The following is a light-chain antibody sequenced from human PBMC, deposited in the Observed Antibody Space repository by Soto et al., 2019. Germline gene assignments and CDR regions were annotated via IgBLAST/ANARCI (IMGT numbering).Light chain of an antibody. CDR3: CSYAGSYTYV. CDR2: DVS. CDR1: SSDVGGYNY. V-gene: IGLV2-11*01. Sequence: QSVLTQPRSVSGSPGQSVTTSCTGTSSDVGGYNYVSWYQHHPGKAPKLMIYDVSKRPSGVPDRFSGSKSGNTASLTISGLQAEDEADYYCCSYAGSYTYVFGTGTKVTVL. J-gene: IGLJ1*01.